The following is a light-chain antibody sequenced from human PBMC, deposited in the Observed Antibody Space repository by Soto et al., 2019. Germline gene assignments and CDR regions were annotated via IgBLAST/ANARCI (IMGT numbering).Light chain of an antibody. J-gene: IGKJ1*01. CDR3: QQSYSTPPT. Sequence: DIQMTQSPSSLSASVGDRVTITCRASQSISSYLNWYQQKPGKAPKLLIYAASSLQSGVPSRFSGSGSGTDFTLTISSLQHEDFATYYCQQSYSTPPTFGQGTKGDIK. CDR2: AAS. V-gene: IGKV1-39*01. CDR1: QSISSY.